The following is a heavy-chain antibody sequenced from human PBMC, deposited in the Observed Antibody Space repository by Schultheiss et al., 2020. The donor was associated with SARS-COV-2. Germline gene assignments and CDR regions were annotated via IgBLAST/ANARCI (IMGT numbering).Heavy chain of an antibody. CDR1: GFTFSSYA. D-gene: IGHD3-10*01. Sequence: GGSLRLSCAASGFTFSSYAMSWVRQAPGKGLEWVSVIYSGGSTYYADSVKGRFTISRDNSKNTLYLQMNSLRAEDTAVYYCAGEMITMVRGVIIEYYYYGMDVWGQGTTVTVSS. V-gene: IGHV3-66*02. CDR2: IYSGGST. CDR3: AGEMITMVRGVIIEYYYYGMDV. J-gene: IGHJ6*02.